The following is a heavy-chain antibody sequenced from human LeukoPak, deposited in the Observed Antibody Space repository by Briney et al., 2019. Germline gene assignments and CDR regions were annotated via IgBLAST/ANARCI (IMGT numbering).Heavy chain of an antibody. CDR2: IYYSGST. D-gene: IGHD1-26*01. Sequence: PSETLSLTCTVSGGSISSYYWSWIRQPPGKGLEWIGYIYYSGSTNYNPSLKSRVTISVDTSKNQFSLKLSSVTAADTAVYYCARQRAVWELRQNYYYMDVWGKGTTVTVSS. CDR1: GGSISSYY. V-gene: IGHV4-59*08. J-gene: IGHJ6*03. CDR3: ARQRAVWELRQNYYYMDV.